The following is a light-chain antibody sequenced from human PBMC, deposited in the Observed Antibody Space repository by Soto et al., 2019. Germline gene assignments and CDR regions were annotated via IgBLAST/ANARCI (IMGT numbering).Light chain of an antibody. V-gene: IGLV2-14*01. CDR2: DVS. J-gene: IGLJ2*01. Sequence: QSALTQPASVSGSPGQSITISCTETSSDVGGYNYVSWYQQHPGKAPKLMIYDVSNRPSGVSNRFSGSKSGNTASLTISGLQAEDEADYYFSSYTSSSTLVFGGGTKLTVL. CDR1: SSDVGGYNY. CDR3: SSYTSSSTLV.